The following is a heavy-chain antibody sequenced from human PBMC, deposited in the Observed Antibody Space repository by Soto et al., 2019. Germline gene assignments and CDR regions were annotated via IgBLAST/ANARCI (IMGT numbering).Heavy chain of an antibody. V-gene: IGHV3-23*01. CDR2: ISAAGGST. D-gene: IGHD6-6*01. CDR1: GFAFSNFA. Sequence: DVQLLESGGGLMQPGGSLRLSCAASGFAFSNFAVNWVRRAPGRGLEWVSAISAAGGSTYYADAVKGRFTISRDNSKNTLDLQMSSLRAEDTAVYYCATVHSTSRSFDYWGQGTLVTVSS. J-gene: IGHJ4*02. CDR3: ATVHSTSRSFDY.